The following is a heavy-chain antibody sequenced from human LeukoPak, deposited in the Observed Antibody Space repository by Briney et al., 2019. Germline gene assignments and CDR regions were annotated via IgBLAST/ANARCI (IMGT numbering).Heavy chain of an antibody. CDR2: ISHDGSNK. V-gene: IGHV3-30*18. Sequence: GGSLRLSCAASGFTFSSYGVHWVRQAPGKGLEWVAVISHDGSNKYYADSVKGRFTISRENSKNTLFLQMNSLRPDDTAVYYCAKDRHGSGSNIYHGMDVWGQGNTVTVSS. J-gene: IGHJ6*02. CDR3: AKDRHGSGSNIYHGMDV. D-gene: IGHD3-10*01. CDR1: GFTFSSYG.